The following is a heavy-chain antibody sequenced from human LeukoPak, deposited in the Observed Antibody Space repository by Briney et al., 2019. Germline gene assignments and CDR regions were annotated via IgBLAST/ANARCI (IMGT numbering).Heavy chain of an antibody. Sequence: ASVKVSCKASGYTFTSYDINWVRQATGQGLEWMGWMNPNSGNTGYAQKFQGRVTMTRNTSISTAYMELSSLRSDDTAVYYCGCSTTLHYYYMDVWGKGTTVTVSS. V-gene: IGHV1-8*01. CDR1: GYTFTSYD. CDR3: GCSTTLHYYYMDV. J-gene: IGHJ6*03. D-gene: IGHD2-2*01. CDR2: MNPNSGNT.